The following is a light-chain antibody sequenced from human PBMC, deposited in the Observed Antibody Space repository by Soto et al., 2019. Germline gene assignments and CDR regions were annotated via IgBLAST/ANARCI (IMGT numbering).Light chain of an antibody. J-gene: IGKJ1*01. CDR1: QSVSSDY. CDR3: QQYGRP. CDR2: GAS. V-gene: IGKV3-20*01. Sequence: ETVLTQSPGTLSLSPGERATLSCRASQSVSSDYLAWYQHKPGQAPRLLIHGASSRATGIPDRFSGSGSGTDVTLTISRLEPEDFGVYYCQQYGRPFGQGTKVDI.